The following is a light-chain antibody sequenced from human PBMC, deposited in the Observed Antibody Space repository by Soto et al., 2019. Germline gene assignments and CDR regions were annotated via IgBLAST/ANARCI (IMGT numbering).Light chain of an antibody. Sequence: QSVRTQPASGSGSPGQSITISCTGTSSDVGGYNDVSWYQQHPGKAPKLMIYEVSNRPSGVSNRFSGSKSGNTASLTISGLQAEDEADYYCSSYTSSSPYVFGTGTKVTVL. CDR3: SSYTSSSPYV. CDR2: EVS. J-gene: IGLJ1*01. V-gene: IGLV2-14*01. CDR1: SSDVGGYND.